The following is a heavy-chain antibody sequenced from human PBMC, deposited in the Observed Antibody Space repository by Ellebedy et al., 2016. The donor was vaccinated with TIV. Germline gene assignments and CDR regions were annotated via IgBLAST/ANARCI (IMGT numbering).Heavy chain of an antibody. J-gene: IGHJ4*02. V-gene: IGHV4-38-2*01. CDR1: GYSIRNGYY. Sequence: SETLSLTCRVPGYSIRNGYYWGWIRQPPGEGLEWVGKIFQSGRSYSNPSLLSRLTISVDTFKTQFSLELNSVTAADTAIYYCVRYDSRGAGATAVDYWGQGILVTVSS. D-gene: IGHD1-26*01. CDR2: IFQSGRS. CDR3: VRYDSRGAGATAVDY.